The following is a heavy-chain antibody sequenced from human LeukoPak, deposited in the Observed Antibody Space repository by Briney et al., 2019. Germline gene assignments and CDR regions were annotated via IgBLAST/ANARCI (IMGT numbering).Heavy chain of an antibody. Sequence: GRSLRLSCAASGFTFSSYGMHWVRQAPAKGREGWAVISYDGSNKYYADSVKGRFTISRDNSKSTLYLQMNSLRAEDTAVYYCAKARSGGYNWFDPWGQGTLVTVSS. J-gene: IGHJ5*02. CDR3: AKARSGGYNWFDP. CDR2: ISYDGSNK. CDR1: GFTFSSYG. V-gene: IGHV3-30*18. D-gene: IGHD3-3*01.